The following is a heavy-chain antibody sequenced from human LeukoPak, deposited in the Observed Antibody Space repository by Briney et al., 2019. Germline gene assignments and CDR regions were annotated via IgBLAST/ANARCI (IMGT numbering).Heavy chain of an antibody. D-gene: IGHD5-24*01. CDR3: ARDRTVEMATILHY. J-gene: IGHJ4*02. Sequence: GGSLRLSCAASGFTVSSNYMSWVRQAPGKGLEWVSVIYSGGSTYYADSVKGRFTISRDNSKNTLYLQMNSLRAEDTAVYYCARDRTVEMATILHYWGQGTLVTVSS. CDR2: IYSGGST. V-gene: IGHV3-53*01. CDR1: GFTVSSNY.